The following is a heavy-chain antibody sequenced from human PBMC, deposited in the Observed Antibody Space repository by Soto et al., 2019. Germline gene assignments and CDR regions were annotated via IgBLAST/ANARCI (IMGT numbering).Heavy chain of an antibody. CDR1: AYTFTDYG. CDR3: ARISQSDFWSGYYYFFDY. D-gene: IGHD3-3*01. J-gene: IGHJ4*02. Sequence: ASVKVSCTASAYTFTDYGISWVRQAPGQGLQWMGWITAFNGNTKYAQQFQGRVTMTTDTSTSTAYMELRSLESDDTAVYYCARISQSDFWSGYYYFFDYWGQGTLVTVSS. CDR2: ITAFNGNT. V-gene: IGHV1-18*01.